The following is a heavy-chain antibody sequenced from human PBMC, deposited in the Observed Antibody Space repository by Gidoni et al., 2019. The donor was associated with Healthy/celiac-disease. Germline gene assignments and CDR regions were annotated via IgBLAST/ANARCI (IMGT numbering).Heavy chain of an antibody. CDR2: ISVNSGSI. J-gene: IGHJ4*02. CDR1: GFTLDDYA. Sequence: EVQLVESGGGLVQPGRSLRLSCAASGFTLDDYAMHWDRQAPGKGLGGVSGISVNSGSIGYADSVKGRFTISRDNAKNSLYLQMNSLRAEDTALYYCAKDKAAENGDDSACFDYWGQGTLVTVSS. CDR3: AKDKAAENGDDSACFDY. V-gene: IGHV3-9*01. D-gene: IGHD4-17*01.